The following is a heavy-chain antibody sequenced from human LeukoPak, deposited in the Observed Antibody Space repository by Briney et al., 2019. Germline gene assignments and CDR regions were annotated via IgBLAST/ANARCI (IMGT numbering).Heavy chain of an antibody. J-gene: IGHJ6*03. CDR3: ARDFVDTAMAGLVGYMDV. Sequence: SVKVSCKASGGTFSSYAISWVRQAPGQGLEWMGGIIPICGTANYAQKFQGRVTITADESTSTAYMELSSLRSEDTAVYYCARDFVDTAMAGLVGYMDVWGKGTTVTVSS. CDR1: GGTFSSYA. D-gene: IGHD5-18*01. V-gene: IGHV1-69*13. CDR2: IIPICGTA.